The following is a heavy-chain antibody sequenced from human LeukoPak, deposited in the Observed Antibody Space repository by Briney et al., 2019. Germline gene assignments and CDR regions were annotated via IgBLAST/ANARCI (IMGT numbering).Heavy chain of an antibody. CDR2: IYYSGST. CDR1: GGSTSSGSYY. Sequence: SQTLSLTCTVSGGSTSSGSYYWSWIRQHPGKGLEWIGYIYYSGSTYYNPSLKSRVTISVDTSENQFSLKLSSVTAADTAVYYCAREQNYYDSSGYRNAFDIWGQGTMVTVSS. D-gene: IGHD3-22*01. J-gene: IGHJ3*02. V-gene: IGHV4-31*03. CDR3: AREQNYYDSSGYRNAFDI.